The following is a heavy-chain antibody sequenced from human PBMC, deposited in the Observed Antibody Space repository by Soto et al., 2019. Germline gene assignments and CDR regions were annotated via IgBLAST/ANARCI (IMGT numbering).Heavy chain of an antibody. D-gene: IGHD3-10*01. J-gene: IGHJ3*02. CDR2: IIPILGIA. V-gene: IGHV1-69*08. CDR1: GGTFSSYT. Sequence: QVQLVQSGAEVKKPGSSVKVSCKASGGTFSSYTISWVRQAPGQGLEWMGRIIPILGIANYAQKFQGRVTSTADKSTSTAYMELSSLRSEDTAVYYCARDYYGSGSYDAFDIWGQGTMVTVSS. CDR3: ARDYYGSGSYDAFDI.